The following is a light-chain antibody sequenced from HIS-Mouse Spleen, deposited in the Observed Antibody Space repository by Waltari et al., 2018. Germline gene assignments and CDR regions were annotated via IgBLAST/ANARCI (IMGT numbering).Light chain of an antibody. Sequence: QSVLTQPPSASGTPGQRVTISCSGSSSNLGSHTGTWSQQLPGTAPKLLIYSNNPRPSGVPDRFSGSKSGTSASLAISGLQSEDEADYYCAAWDDSLNGWVFGGGTKLTVL. CDR2: SNN. J-gene: IGLJ3*02. V-gene: IGLV1-44*01. CDR1: SSNLGSHT. CDR3: AAWDDSLNGWV.